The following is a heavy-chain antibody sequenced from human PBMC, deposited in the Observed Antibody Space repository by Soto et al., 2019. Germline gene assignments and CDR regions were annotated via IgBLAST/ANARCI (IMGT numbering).Heavy chain of an antibody. CDR3: ARGELITMVRGVLNY. CDR2: INPNSGGT. Sequence: GASVKVSCTASGYTITGYYMHWVRQAPGQGLEWMGWINPNSGGTNYAQKFQGWVTMTRDTSISTAYMELSRLRSDDTAVYYCARGELITMVRGVLNYWGQGTLVTVSS. CDR1: GYTITGYY. J-gene: IGHJ4*02. V-gene: IGHV1-2*04. D-gene: IGHD3-10*01.